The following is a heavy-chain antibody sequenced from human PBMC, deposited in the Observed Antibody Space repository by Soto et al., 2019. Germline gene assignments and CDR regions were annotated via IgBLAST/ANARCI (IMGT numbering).Heavy chain of an antibody. J-gene: IGHJ3*02. CDR1: GYSFTIYW. D-gene: IGHD6-6*01. V-gene: IGHV5-10-1*01. CDR2: IDPSDSYT. CDR3: ARRGSDNSSAPGAFDI. Sequence: GESLKISCNGSGYSFTIYWISWVRQMPGKGLEWMGRIDPSDSYTNYSPSFQGHVTISADKSISTAYLQWSSLKASDTAMYYCARRGSDNSSAPGAFDIWGQGTMVTVSS.